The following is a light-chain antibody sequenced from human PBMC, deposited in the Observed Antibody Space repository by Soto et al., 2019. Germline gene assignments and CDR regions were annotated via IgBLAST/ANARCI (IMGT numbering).Light chain of an antibody. CDR1: SSDVGGYNY. Sequence: QSVLTQPASVSGSPGQSITISCTGTSSDVGGYNYVSWYQQYPGKAPKLMIYEVSNRPSGVSNRFSGSKSGNTASLTISGLQAEDEADYYCSSYTTSSTYVFGTGTKLTV. CDR3: SSYTTSSTYV. V-gene: IGLV2-14*01. J-gene: IGLJ1*01. CDR2: EVS.